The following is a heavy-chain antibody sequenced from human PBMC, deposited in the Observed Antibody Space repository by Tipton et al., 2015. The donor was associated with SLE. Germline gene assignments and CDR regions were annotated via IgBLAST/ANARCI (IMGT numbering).Heavy chain of an antibody. D-gene: IGHD6-19*01. J-gene: IGHJ1*01. CDR1: GGSISSSSEY. CDR3: ARHEVSGIGFFQQ. V-gene: IGHV4-39*07. CDR2: IYYSGST. Sequence: TLSLTCTVSGGSISSSSEYWGWIRPPPGKGLEWIGRIYYSGSTYYNPSLKSRVTISVDTSKNQFSLKLTSLTAADTALYYCARHEVSGIGFFQQWGQGTLVTVSS.